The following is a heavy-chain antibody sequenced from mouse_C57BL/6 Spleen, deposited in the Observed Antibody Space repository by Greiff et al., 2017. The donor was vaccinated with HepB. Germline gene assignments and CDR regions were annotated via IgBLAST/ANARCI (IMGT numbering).Heavy chain of an antibody. D-gene: IGHD1-1*01. V-gene: IGHV6-6*01. CDR2: IRNKANNHAT. Sequence: EVQRVESGGGLVQPGGSMKLSCAASGFTFSDAWMDWVRQSPEKGLEWVAEIRNKANNHATYYAESVKGRFTISRDDSKSSVYLQMNSLRAEDTGIYYCTRPGYGSRGDYFDYWGQGTTLTVSS. J-gene: IGHJ2*01. CDR3: TRPGYGSRGDYFDY. CDR1: GFTFSDAW.